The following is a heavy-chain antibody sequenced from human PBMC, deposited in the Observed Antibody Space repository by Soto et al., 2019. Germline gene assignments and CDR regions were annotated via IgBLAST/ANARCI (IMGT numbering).Heavy chain of an antibody. CDR3: AKKGKKHWHLYGMDV. D-gene: IGHD1-1*01. V-gene: IGHV3-30*18. CDR2: ISYDGSNK. Sequence: GGSLRLSCAASGFTFSSYGMHWVRQAPGKGLEWVAVISYDGSNKYYADSVKGRFTISRDNSKNTLYLQMNSLRAEDTAVYYCAKKGKKHWHLYGMDVWGQGTTVTVSS. CDR1: GFTFSSYG. J-gene: IGHJ6*01.